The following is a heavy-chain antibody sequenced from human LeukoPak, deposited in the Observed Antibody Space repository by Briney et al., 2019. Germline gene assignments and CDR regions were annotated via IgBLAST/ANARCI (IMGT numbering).Heavy chain of an antibody. J-gene: IGHJ4*02. D-gene: IGHD4-17*01. Sequence: GASLRLSCAASGFTFSNYAMSWVRQAPGKGLEWVSAITGSGGNTYYADSVKGRFTISRDNSKNTVFLQMNSLRAEDTAVYYCARATVTPRIFDYWGQGTLVTVSS. V-gene: IGHV3-23*01. CDR1: GFTFSNYA. CDR3: ARATVTPRIFDY. CDR2: ITGSGGNT.